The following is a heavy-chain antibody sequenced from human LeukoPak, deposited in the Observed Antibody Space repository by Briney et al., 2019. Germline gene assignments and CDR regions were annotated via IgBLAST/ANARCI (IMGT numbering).Heavy chain of an antibody. CDR2: IYYSGST. J-gene: IGHJ4*02. CDR3: ARDRGYCSGGSCYTVFDY. CDR1: GGSISSYY. V-gene: IGHV4-59*01. D-gene: IGHD2-15*01. Sequence: SETLSLTCTVSGGSISSYYWSWIRQPPGKGLEWIGYIYYSGSTKYNPSLKSRVTISVDTSKNQFSLKLSSVTAADTAVYYCARDRGYCSGGSCYTVFDYWGQGTLVTVSS.